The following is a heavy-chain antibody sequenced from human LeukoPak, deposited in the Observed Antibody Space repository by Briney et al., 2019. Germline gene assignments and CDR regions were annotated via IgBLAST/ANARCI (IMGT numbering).Heavy chain of an antibody. CDR3: ARVSGLYEAWDYFDY. CDR2: ISAYNGNT. J-gene: IGHJ4*02. Sequence: ASVKVSCKASGYTFTSYGSSWVRQAPGQGLEWMGWISAYNGNTNYAQKLQGRVTMTTDTSSSTAYKQLRSLRSDDTAVYYCARVSGLYEAWDYFDYWGQGTLVTVSS. CDR1: GYTFTSYG. V-gene: IGHV1-18*04. D-gene: IGHD6-19*01.